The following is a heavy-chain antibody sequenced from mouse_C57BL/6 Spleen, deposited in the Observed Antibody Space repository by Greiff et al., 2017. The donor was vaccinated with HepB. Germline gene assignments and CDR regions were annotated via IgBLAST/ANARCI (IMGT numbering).Heavy chain of an antibody. D-gene: IGHD2-1*01. CDR3: ARQDFYYGNPWFAY. V-gene: IGHV5-16*01. CDR1: GFTFSDYY. CDR2: INYDGSST. Sequence: EVQLVESEGGLVQPGSSMKLSCTASGFTFSDYYMAWVRQVPEKGLEWVANINYDGSSTYYLDSLKSRFFISRDNAKNILYLQMSSLKSEDTATYYGARQDFYYGNPWFAYWGQGTLVTVSA. J-gene: IGHJ3*01.